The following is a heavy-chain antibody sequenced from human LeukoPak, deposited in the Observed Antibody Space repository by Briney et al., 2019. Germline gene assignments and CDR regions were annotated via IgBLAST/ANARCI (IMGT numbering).Heavy chain of an antibody. CDR2: MNPNSGNT. D-gene: IGHD4-23*01. J-gene: IGHJ3*02. CDR3: ARPNLRVNAFDI. V-gene: IGHV1-8*03. Sequence: ASVKVSYKASGYTFTSYDINWVRQATGQGLEWMGWMNPNSGNTGYAQKFQGRVTITRNTSISTAYMELSSLRSEDTAVYYCARPNLRVNAFDIWGQGTMVTVSS. CDR1: GYTFTSYD.